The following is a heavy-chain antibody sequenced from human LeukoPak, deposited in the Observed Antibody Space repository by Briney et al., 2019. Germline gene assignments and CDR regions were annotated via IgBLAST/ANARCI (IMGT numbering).Heavy chain of an antibody. CDR2: IYPGDSDT. Sequence: KNGESLKISCKGSGYSFTNYWIAWVRQMPGKGLEWMGIIYPGDSDTRYSPSFQGQVTFSADKSINTASLQWSSLKASDTAMYYCARVSFGEDAFDIWGQGTMVTVSS. D-gene: IGHD3-10*01. V-gene: IGHV5-51*01. CDR3: ARVSFGEDAFDI. CDR1: GYSFTNYW. J-gene: IGHJ3*02.